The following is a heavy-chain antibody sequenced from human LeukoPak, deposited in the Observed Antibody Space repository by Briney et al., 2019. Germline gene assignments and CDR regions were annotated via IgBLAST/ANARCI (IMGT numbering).Heavy chain of an antibody. D-gene: IGHD3-10*01. V-gene: IGHV3-33*01. CDR1: GFSFSTYG. Sequence: GGSLRLSCEASGFSFSTYGMHWVRQAPGKGLEGVALIWFDGSNKHYADSVKGRFTISRDNSKTTMYLQMDSLRAEDTSVYYCARVVSYYGSSYRLLDLWGRGTLVTVSS. CDR2: IWFDGSNK. CDR3: ARVVSYYGSSYRLLDL. J-gene: IGHJ2*01.